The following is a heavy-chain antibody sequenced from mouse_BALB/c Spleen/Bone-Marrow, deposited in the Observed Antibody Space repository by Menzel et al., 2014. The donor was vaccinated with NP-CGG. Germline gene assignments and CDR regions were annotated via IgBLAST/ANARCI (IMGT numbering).Heavy chain of an antibody. CDR1: GYTFTDYY. J-gene: IGHJ4*01. V-gene: IGHV1-84*02. CDR3: TKDYGYVDAMDY. CDR2: IYPGSDSS. Sequence: QVQLRQPGPELVKPGASVKISCKASGYTFTDYYINWVKQKPGQGLEWIGWIYPGSDSSKYNERFKGKATLTVDTSSSTAYMQLSSLTSEDTAVYFCTKDYGYVDAMDYWGQGTSVTVSS. D-gene: IGHD1-2*01.